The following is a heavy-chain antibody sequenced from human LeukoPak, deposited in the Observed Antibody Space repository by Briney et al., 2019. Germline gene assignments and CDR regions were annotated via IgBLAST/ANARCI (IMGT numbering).Heavy chain of an antibody. D-gene: IGHD6-13*01. CDR1: GFTFSSYA. CDR3: AKDRSSSWYYFDY. Sequence: GGSLRLSCAASGFTFSSYAMSWVRQARGKGLEWVSAISGSGGSTYYADSVKGRFTISRDNSKNTLYLQMNSLRAEDTAVYYCAKDRSSSWYYFDYWGQGTLVTVSS. CDR2: ISGSGGST. V-gene: IGHV3-23*01. J-gene: IGHJ4*02.